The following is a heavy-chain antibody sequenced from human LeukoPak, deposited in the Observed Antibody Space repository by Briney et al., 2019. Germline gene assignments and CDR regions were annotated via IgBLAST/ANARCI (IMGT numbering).Heavy chain of an antibody. V-gene: IGHV3-33*01. CDR1: GFTFSSYG. J-gene: IGHJ6*02. Sequence: GRSLRLSCAASGFTFSSYGMHWVRQAPGKGLEWVAVIWYDGSNKYYADSVKGRFTISRDNSKNTLYLQMNSLRAEDTAVYYCARDGVALYYYYGMDVWGQGTTVTVTS. CDR2: IWYDGSNK. CDR3: ARDGVALYYYYGMDV. D-gene: IGHD3-16*01.